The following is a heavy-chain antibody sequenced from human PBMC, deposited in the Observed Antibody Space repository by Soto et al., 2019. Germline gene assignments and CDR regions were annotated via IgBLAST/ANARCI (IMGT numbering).Heavy chain of an antibody. Sequence: ASVKVSCKASGYTFTGYYMHWVRQAPGQGLEWMGWINPNSGGTNYAQKLQGWVTMTTDTSTSTAYMELRSLRSDDTAVYFCARRSEGAAAAAFDYWGQGTLVTVSS. V-gene: IGHV1-2*04. J-gene: IGHJ4*02. CDR3: ARRSEGAAAAAFDY. CDR1: GYTFTGYY. CDR2: INPNSGGT. D-gene: IGHD6-13*01.